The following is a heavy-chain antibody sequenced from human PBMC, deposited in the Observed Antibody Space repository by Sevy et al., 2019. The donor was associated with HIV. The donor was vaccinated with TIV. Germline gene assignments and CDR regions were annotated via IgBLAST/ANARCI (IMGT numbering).Heavy chain of an antibody. CDR1: GLTFRSNW. CDR2: INSDDSTT. V-gene: IGHV3-74*01. D-gene: IGHD2-2*01. CDR3: VRQRGDTVVLPDVPPDYGMDV. Sequence: GGSLRLSCAASGLTFRSNWMHWVRQAPGKGLVWVSRINSDDSTTGYADSVKGRFTISRDNAKNTLYLQMNSLRAEDTAVYYCVRQRGDTVVLPDVPPDYGMDVWGQGTTVTVSS. J-gene: IGHJ6*02.